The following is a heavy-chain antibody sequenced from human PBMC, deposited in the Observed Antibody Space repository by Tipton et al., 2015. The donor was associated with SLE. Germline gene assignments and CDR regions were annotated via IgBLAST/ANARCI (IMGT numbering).Heavy chain of an antibody. Sequence: LRLSCTVSGGSISSGGYYWSWIRQHPGKGLEWIGYIYYSGSTNYNPSLKSRVTISVDTSKNQFSLKLSSVTAADTAVYYCARVAPEVGATRDYGGMDVWGQGTTVTVSS. CDR2: IYYSGST. CDR3: ARVAPEVGATRDYGGMDV. J-gene: IGHJ6*02. CDR1: GGSISSGGYY. D-gene: IGHD1-26*01. V-gene: IGHV4-31*02.